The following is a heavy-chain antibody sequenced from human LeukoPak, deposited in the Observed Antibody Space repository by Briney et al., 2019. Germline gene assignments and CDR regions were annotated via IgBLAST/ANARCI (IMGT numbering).Heavy chain of an antibody. CDR2: IKQDGSEK. J-gene: IGHJ4*02. CDR1: GFTFSNYR. V-gene: IGHV3-7*01. CDR3: ARRGKYYDFWSDPGFDY. D-gene: IGHD3-3*01. Sequence: GGSLRLSCAASGFTFSNYRMSWVRQAPGKGLEWVVNIKQDGSEKYYVDSGKGRFTISRDNGKNSLYLQMNSLRAEDTAVYYCARRGKYYDFWSDPGFDYWGQGTLVTVSS.